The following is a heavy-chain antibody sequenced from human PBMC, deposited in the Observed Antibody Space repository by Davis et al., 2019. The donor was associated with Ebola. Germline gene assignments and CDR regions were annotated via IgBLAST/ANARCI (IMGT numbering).Heavy chain of an antibody. D-gene: IGHD2-2*01. V-gene: IGHV4-59*08. CDR3: ARQVVPAAIFGLDWFDP. CDR2: IYYSGST. CDR1: GGSISSYY. J-gene: IGHJ5*02. Sequence: SETLSLTCTVSGGSISSYYWSWIRQPPGKGLEWIGYIYYSGSTYYNPSLKSRVTISVDTSKNQFSLKLSSVTAADTAVYYCARQVVPAAIFGLDWFDPWGQGTLVTVSS.